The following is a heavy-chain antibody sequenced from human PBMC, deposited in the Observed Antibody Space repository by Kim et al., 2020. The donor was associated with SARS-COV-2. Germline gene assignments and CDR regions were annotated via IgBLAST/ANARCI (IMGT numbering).Heavy chain of an antibody. Sequence: KYYAGSGKGRFTISRDNSKNTLYLQMNSLRAEDTAVYYCAREGRQYGDFNWGQGTLVTVSS. J-gene: IGHJ4*02. V-gene: IGHV3-33*01. D-gene: IGHD4-17*01. CDR2: K. CDR3: AREGRQYGDFN.